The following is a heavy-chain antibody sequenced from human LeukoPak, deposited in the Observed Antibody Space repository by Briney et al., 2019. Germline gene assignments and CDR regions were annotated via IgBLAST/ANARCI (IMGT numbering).Heavy chain of an antibody. V-gene: IGHV3-23*01. J-gene: IGHJ4*02. CDR1: GFTFSSYA. D-gene: IGHD2-15*01. CDR3: AKDSVVVVAATHRAYFDY. Sequence: GGSLRLSCAASGFTFSSYAMSWVRQAPGKGLEWVSAISGSGGSTYYADSVKGRFTISRDNSKNTLYLQMNSLRAEDTAAYYCAKDSVVVVAATHRAYFDYWGQGTLVTVSS. CDR2: ISGSGGST.